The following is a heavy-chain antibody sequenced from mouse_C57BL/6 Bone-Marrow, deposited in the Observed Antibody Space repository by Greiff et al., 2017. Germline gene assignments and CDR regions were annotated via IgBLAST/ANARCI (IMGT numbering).Heavy chain of an antibody. J-gene: IGHJ3*01. CDR3: TILLLRFWFAY. D-gene: IGHD1-1*01. CDR1: GYTFTDYE. CDR2: SAPETGGS. V-gene: IGHV1-15*01. Sequence: LQESGAELVRPGASVTLSCKASGYTFTDYEMHWVKQTPVHGLEWIGASAPETGGSAYNQKFKGKGILTADKSSSTAYMELRSLTSEDSAVYYCTILLLRFWFAYWGQGTLVTVSA.